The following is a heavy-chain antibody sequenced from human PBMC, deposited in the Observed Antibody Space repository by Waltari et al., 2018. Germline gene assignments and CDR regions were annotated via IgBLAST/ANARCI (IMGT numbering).Heavy chain of an antibody. Sequence: QLQLQESGPGLVKPSETLSLTCTVSGGSISSSSYYWGWIRQPPGKGLEWIGSIYYSGRTYYNPSLKSRVTISVETSKNQFSLKLGSVTAADTAVYYCARQVGATWIDYWGQGTLVTVSS. CDR2: IYYSGRT. J-gene: IGHJ4*02. CDR1: GGSISSSSYY. V-gene: IGHV4-39*01. D-gene: IGHD1-26*01. CDR3: ARQVGATWIDY.